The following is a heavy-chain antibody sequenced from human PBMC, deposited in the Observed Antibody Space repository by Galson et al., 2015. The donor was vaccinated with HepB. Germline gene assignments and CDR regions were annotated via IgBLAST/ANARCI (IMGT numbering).Heavy chain of an antibody. D-gene: IGHD3-10*01. CDR1: GDSVSSHSAA. CDR2: TYYRSKWYN. CDR3: AREGSYSTGTLGPAYYFDY. Sequence: CAISGDSVSSHSAAWNWIRQSPSRGLEWLGRTYYRSKWYNDYAVSVKSRITINPDTSKNQFSLQLNSVTPEDTAVYYCAREGSYSTGTLGPAYYFDYWGQGTLVTVSS. V-gene: IGHV6-1*01. J-gene: IGHJ4*02.